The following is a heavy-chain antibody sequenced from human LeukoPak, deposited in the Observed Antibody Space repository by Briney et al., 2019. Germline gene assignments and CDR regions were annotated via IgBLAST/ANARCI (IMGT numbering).Heavy chain of an antibody. D-gene: IGHD4-11*01. CDR3: ARAPFNYYQAFDP. J-gene: IGHJ5*02. Sequence: SETLSLTCTVSGGSISNSGYYWGCIRQPQGKGLEWIGNIYYSGSTYYNPSLRSRVTISVDTSKNQFSLKMTSVTAADTAVYYCARAPFNYYQAFDPWGQGTLGTVSA. CDR1: GGSISNSGYY. CDR2: IYYSGST. V-gene: IGHV4-39*01.